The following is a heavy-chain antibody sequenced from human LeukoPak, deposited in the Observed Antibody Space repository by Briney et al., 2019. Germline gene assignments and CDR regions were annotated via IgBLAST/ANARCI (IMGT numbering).Heavy chain of an antibody. Sequence: ASVKVSCKASGYTFTGYYMHWVRQAPGQGLEWMGWINPNSGGTNYAQKFQGRVTMTRDTSISTAYMELRSLRSDDTAVYYCAREVGWSPGYYYYYYMDVWGKGTTVTVSS. CDR1: GYTFTGYY. V-gene: IGHV1-2*02. CDR3: AREVGWSPGYYYYYYMDV. CDR2: INPNSGGT. J-gene: IGHJ6*03. D-gene: IGHD6-19*01.